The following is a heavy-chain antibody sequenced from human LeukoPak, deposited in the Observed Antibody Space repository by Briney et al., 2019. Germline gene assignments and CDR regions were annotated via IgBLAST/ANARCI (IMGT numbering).Heavy chain of an antibody. CDR2: INHSGST. V-gene: IGHV4-34*01. J-gene: IGHJ4*02. CDR3: ARGEGYYDSSGCSRY. CDR1: GGSFSGYY. Sequence: SETLSLTCAVYGGSFSGYYWSWIRQPPGKGLEWIGEINHSGSTNYNPSFKSRVTISVDTSKNQFSLKLSSVTAADTAVYYCARGEGYYDSSGCSRYWGQGTLVTVSS. D-gene: IGHD3-22*01.